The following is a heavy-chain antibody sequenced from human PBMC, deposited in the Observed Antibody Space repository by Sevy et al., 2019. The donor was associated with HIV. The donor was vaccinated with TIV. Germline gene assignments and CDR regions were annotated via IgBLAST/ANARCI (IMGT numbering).Heavy chain of an antibody. J-gene: IGHJ4*02. CDR3: AREGCTKPHDY. CDR2: LSFGCGGI. Sequence: GGPLRLSCAASGFTFRNNSLSWVRKPPGKGLEWVSTLSFGCGGITNADSVKGRFTISRDNSKNSLYLQMNNLRAEDTAVYYCAREGCTKPHDYWGQGTLVTVSS. V-gene: IGHV3-23*01. D-gene: IGHD2-8*01. CDR1: GFTFRNNS.